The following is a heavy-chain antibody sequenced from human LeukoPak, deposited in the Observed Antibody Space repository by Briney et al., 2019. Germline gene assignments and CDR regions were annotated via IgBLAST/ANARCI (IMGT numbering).Heavy chain of an antibody. D-gene: IGHD5-12*01. V-gene: IGHV3-48*01. CDR2: ITSSISTI. CDR1: GVTFTSYS. Sequence: TLRLSCAPSGVTFTSYSMNSVRQAPGKGLGWVSYITSSISTIYYADSVKGRFTISKDNAKNTLYLHRNSLRPEAPALHYFARARYVTYYYYMDVWGKGTTVTVSS. J-gene: IGHJ6*03. CDR3: ARARYVTYYYYMDV.